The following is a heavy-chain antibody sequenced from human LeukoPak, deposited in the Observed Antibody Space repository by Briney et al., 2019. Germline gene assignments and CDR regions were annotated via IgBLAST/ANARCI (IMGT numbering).Heavy chain of an antibody. CDR2: INPDSGGT. D-gene: IGHD1-26*01. V-gene: IGHV1-2*02. J-gene: IGHJ4*02. CDR1: GYTFTGHY. Sequence: GASVKVSCKASGYTFTGHYIHWVRQAPGQGLDWMGWINPDSGGTNYAQKFQGRVTMTTDTSISTAYMELSSLRSDDTAMYYCARGEVLHSLDYWGQGTLVTVSS. CDR3: ARGEVLHSLDY.